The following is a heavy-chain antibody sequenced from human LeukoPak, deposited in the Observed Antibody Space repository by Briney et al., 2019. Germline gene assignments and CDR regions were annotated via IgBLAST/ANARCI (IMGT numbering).Heavy chain of an antibody. V-gene: IGHV4-4*07. CDR1: GGSISSYY. D-gene: IGHD4-11*01. J-gene: IGHJ5*02. CDR3: AIAGRVFSVYSNYESGLWLDD. Sequence: PSETLSLTCTVSGGSISSYYWSWIRQPAGKGLEWIGRIYTSGSTNYNPSLKTRVTMSVDTSKNQFSLKLSSVTAADTAVYYCAIAGRVFSVYSNYESGLWLDDWLEGTLVTVSS. CDR2: IYTSGST.